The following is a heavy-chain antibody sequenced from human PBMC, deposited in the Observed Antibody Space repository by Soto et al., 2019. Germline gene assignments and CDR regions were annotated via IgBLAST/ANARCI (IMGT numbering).Heavy chain of an antibody. D-gene: IGHD3-10*01. CDR2: INHSGSS. CDR3: ARGEITLLGGMDV. CDR1: GGSFRGYY. Sequence: SETLSLTCTVSGGSFRGYYWGWVRQPPGKGLEWIGEINHSGSSNYHPSLKSRVTISVATSKNQFSLTVNSVTPADTAVYYCARGEITLLGGMDVWGQGNPGHRLL. J-gene: IGHJ6*02. V-gene: IGHV4-34*01.